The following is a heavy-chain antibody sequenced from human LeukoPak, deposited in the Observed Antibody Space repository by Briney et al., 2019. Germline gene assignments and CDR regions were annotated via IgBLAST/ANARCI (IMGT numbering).Heavy chain of an antibody. J-gene: IGHJ6*02. Sequence: GGSLRLSCAASGFTFSSYDMHWVRQATGKGLEWVSGIGSAGDTYYSDSVKGRFTISRDNAKNSLYLQMNSLRAGDTAVYYCARVLPKYFDFLTGFYYYYGMDVWGQGTTVTVSS. D-gene: IGHD3-9*01. CDR2: IGSAGDT. V-gene: IGHV3-13*01. CDR1: GFTFSSYD. CDR3: ARVLPKYFDFLTGFYYYYGMDV.